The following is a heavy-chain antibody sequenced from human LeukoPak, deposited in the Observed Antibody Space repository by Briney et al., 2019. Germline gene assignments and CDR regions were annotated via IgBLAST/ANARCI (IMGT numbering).Heavy chain of an antibody. CDR3: ARDLSNDRAFDY. CDR2: ISAYNGNT. D-gene: IGHD4-11*01. Sequence: ASVTVSCTASGYTFTSYGSSWVRQAPGQGLEWMGWISAYNGNTNYAQKLQGRVTMTTDTSTSTAYMELRSLRSDDTAVYYCARDLSNDRAFDYWGQGTLVTVSS. J-gene: IGHJ4*02. CDR1: GYTFTSYG. V-gene: IGHV1-18*01.